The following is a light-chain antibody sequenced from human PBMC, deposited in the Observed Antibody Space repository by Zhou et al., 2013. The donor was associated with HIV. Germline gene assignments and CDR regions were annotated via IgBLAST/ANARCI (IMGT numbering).Light chain of an antibody. CDR3: QQLNSYPWT. V-gene: IGKV1-9*01. J-gene: IGKJ1*01. Sequence: DIQLTQSPSFLSASVGDRVTITCRASQGISSYLAWYQQTPGIAPKLLIYAASTLQSGVPSRFSGSGSGTELTLTISSLQPEDFATYYCQQLNSYPWTFGQGTKVDIK. CDR2: AAS. CDR1: QGISSY.